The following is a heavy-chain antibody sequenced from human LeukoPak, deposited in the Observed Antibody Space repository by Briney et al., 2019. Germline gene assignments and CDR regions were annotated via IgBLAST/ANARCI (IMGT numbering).Heavy chain of an antibody. D-gene: IGHD6-19*01. V-gene: IGHV4-39*01. CDR1: GGSISSSGFY. CDR3: ARQSTKYNSGWLFDY. Sequence: PSETLSLTCTVSGGSISSSGFYLGWIRQPPGKGLEWIGSVYYTGNTDYIPSLKSRVTISVDTSKNQFSLKLSSVTAADTGVYYCARQSTKYNSGWLFDYWGQGTLVTVSS. J-gene: IGHJ4*02. CDR2: VYYTGNT.